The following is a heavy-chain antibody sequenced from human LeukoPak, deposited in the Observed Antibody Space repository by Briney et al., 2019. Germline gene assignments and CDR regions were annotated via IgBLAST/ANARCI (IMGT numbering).Heavy chain of an antibody. J-gene: IGHJ4*02. V-gene: IGHV3-30-3*01. D-gene: IGHD3-10*01. Sequence: GGSLRLSCAASGFTFRNYVIHWVRQAPGKGLEWVAVTSSDLNVKLYADSVKGRFTISRDNSRSTLYLQMNSLRPEDTAIYYCAREGYYGSGSPPSLYFDYWGQGTLITVSS. CDR3: AREGYYGSGSPPSLYFDY. CDR2: TSSDLNVK. CDR1: GFTFRNYV.